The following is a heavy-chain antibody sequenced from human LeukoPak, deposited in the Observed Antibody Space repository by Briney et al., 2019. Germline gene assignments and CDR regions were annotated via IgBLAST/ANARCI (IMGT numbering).Heavy chain of an antibody. D-gene: IGHD1-26*01. CDR2: IYYSGST. V-gene: IGHV4-31*03. CDR3: ARDQGSGSYLRGSYYFDY. CDR1: GGSISSGGYY. J-gene: IGHJ4*02. Sequence: SQTLSLTCTVSGGSISSGGYYWSWIRQHPGKGLEWIGSIYYSGSTNYNPSLQGRVTISLDTSRNQFSLKLSSVTAADTAVYYCARDQGSGSYLRGSYYFDYWGQGTLVTVSS.